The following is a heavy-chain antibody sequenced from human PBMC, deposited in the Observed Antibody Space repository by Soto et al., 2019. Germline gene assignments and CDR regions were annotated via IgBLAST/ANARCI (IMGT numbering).Heavy chain of an antibody. V-gene: IGHV1-46*03. J-gene: IGHJ6*02. Sequence: PSVKVSCKASGYSFTSHYMHWVRQAPGQGLEWMGIINPDDGRTTYAQKYHGRMSITRDTSTSTIYMGLSSLTTEDTAVYYCISNYFSGSVSSFDYYYGMDVWGQGTTVTVSS. D-gene: IGHD3-10*01. CDR1: GYSFTSHY. CDR3: ISNYFSGSVSSFDYYYGMDV. CDR2: INPDDGRT.